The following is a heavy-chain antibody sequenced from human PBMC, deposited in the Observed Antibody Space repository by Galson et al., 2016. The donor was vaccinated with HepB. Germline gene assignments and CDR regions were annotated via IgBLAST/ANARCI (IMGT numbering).Heavy chain of an antibody. J-gene: IGHJ3*02. CDR2: ISGSGFST. CDR3: EGFPDPLDI. V-gene: IGHV3-23*01. CDR1: GFTFNSCV. Sequence: SLRLSCAASGFTFNSCVMSWVRQAPGKGLEWISTISGSGFSTHYADSVKGRSTISRDNSKNTLYLQMNSLRADDTAIYYCEGFPDPLDIWGLGTMVTVSS.